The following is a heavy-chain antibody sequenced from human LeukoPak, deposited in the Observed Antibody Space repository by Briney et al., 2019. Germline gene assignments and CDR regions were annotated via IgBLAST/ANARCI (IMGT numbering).Heavy chain of an antibody. D-gene: IGHD3-22*01. CDR3: ARKAYYYDSSGYYERGYGY. V-gene: IGHV4-34*01. Sequence: SETLSLTCAVYGGSFSGYYWSWIRQPPGKGLEWIGEINHSGSTNYNPSLKSRVTISVDTSKNQFSLKLSSVTAADMAVYYCARKAYYYDSSGYYERGYGYWGQGTLVTVSS. CDR1: GGSFSGYY. CDR2: INHSGST. J-gene: IGHJ4*02.